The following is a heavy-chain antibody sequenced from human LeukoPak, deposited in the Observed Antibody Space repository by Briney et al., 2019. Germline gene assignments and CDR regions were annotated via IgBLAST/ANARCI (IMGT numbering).Heavy chain of an antibody. CDR1: GGSISTYY. Sequence: SETLSLTCTVSGGSISTYYWSWIRQPPGKGLEWIGYIYYSGNTKYNPSLKSPVAMSVDTSKNQFSLHVSSVTAAGTAMYYCARGQYSGYDRGGLDVWGQGTTVTVSS. J-gene: IGHJ6*02. V-gene: IGHV4-59*01. CDR3: ARGQYSGYDRGGLDV. CDR2: IYYSGNT. D-gene: IGHD5-12*01.